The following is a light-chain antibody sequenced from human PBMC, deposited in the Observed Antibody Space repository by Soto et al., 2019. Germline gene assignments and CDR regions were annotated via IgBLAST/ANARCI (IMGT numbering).Light chain of an antibody. J-gene: IGLJ1*01. CDR1: NSNIGAGYD. Sequence: QSVLTQPPSVSGAPGQRVTISGTESNSNIGAGYDVHWYQQLPGTAPKLLIYGNSNRPSGVPDRFSGSKSGTSASLAITGLQAEDEADYYCQSYDSRLSGSVFGTGTKVTVL. V-gene: IGLV1-40*01. CDR2: GNS. CDR3: QSYDSRLSGSV.